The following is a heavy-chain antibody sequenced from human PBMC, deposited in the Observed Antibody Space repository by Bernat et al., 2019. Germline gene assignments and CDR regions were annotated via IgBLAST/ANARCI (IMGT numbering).Heavy chain of an antibody. CDR3: ARNLAAAGPAGFDY. V-gene: IGHV3-48*03. Sequence: EVQLVESGGGLVQPGGSLRLSCAASGFTFSSYEMNWVRQAPGKGLEWVSYISSSGSTIYYADSVKGRFTISRDNAKNSLYLQMNSLRAEDTAVYYCARNLAAAGPAGFDYRGQGTLVTVSS. J-gene: IGHJ4*02. D-gene: IGHD6-13*01. CDR1: GFTFSSYE. CDR2: ISSSGSTI.